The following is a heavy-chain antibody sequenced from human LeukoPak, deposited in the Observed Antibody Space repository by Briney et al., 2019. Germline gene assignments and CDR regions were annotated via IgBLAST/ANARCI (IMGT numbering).Heavy chain of an antibody. J-gene: IGHJ4*02. V-gene: IGHV3-7*01. CDR1: GFALSDYW. CDR3: ARDSSPRYSGYDWVF. Sequence: PGGSLRLSCTASGFALSDYWMSWVPQAPGKRLEWLANILQAGSQTSYVDSLTGRFTVSRDNAKNSLHLQMDSLRADGTAVYYCARDSSPRYSGYDWVFWGRGTLVTVSS. D-gene: IGHD5-12*01. CDR2: ILQAGSQT.